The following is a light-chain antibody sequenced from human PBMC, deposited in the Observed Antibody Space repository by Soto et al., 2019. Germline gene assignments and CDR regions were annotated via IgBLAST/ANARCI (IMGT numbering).Light chain of an antibody. J-gene: IGKJ2*01. CDR2: KAS. CDR1: QDIYTW. Sequence: DIQMTQSPSSLSASIGDRVTITCRASQDIYTWLAWSQQKPGKAPSLLIYKASTLESGVPSRFSGSGSETELTLTISNLQPEDFATYYCQQYKDYPYTFGQGTNLEIK. V-gene: IGKV1-5*03. CDR3: QQYKDYPYT.